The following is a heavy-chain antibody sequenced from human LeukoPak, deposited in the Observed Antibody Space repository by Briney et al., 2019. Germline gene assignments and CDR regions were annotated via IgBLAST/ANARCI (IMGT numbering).Heavy chain of an antibody. CDR2: ISNVNT. V-gene: IGHV3-23*01. CDR1: GFTFSSHG. J-gene: IGHJ5*02. D-gene: IGHD2-15*01. Sequence: PGPSLRLSCAASGFTFSSHGIRWVRQPPGKGLEWVAAISNVNTYYADSVRGRFAISIDDSKNMVYLQMNSLRDEDTALYYCVREAGYCASVCLKSNWFDPWGQGTLVTVSS. CDR3: VREAGYCASVCLKSNWFDP.